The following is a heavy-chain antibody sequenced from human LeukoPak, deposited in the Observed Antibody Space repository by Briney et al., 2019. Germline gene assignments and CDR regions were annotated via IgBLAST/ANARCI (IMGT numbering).Heavy chain of an antibody. J-gene: IGHJ3*02. D-gene: IGHD3-22*01. CDR3: AREYNYDSIGSTDSDAFDI. CDR2: ISSSSSYI. V-gene: IGHV3-21*01. Sequence: PGGSLRLSRVASGFTSTRPSMKWGRQAPGKGLEWVSSISSSSSYIYYADSVKGRFTISRDNAKNSLYLQMNSLRAEDTDVYYCAREYNYDSIGSTDSDAFDIWGQGTMVTVSS. CDR1: GFTSTRPS.